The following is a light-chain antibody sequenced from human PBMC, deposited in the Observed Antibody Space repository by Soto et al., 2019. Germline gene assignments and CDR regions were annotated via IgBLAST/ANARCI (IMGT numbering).Light chain of an antibody. CDR1: QGISTL. V-gene: IGKV1-13*02. CDR3: QHFKSFPIT. J-gene: IGKJ5*01. CDR2: ESS. Sequence: AIQLTQSPSSLSASVGDRVTITCRASQGISTLLAWYQQIPGKAPKVLIYESSLLQSGVPSRFSGSGSGTDFTHTISSLQPEDFATYYCQHFKSFPITFGQGTRLEIK.